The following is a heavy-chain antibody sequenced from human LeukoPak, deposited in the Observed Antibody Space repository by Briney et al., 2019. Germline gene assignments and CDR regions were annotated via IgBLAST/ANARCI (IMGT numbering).Heavy chain of an antibody. Sequence: KPSETLSLTCTVSGYSISSGYYWGWIRQPPGKGLEWIGSIYHSGSTYYNPSLKSRVTISVDTSKNQFSLKLSSVTAADTAVYYCARGYSYGYYFDYWGQGTLVTVSS. CDR2: IYHSGST. V-gene: IGHV4-38-2*02. D-gene: IGHD5-18*01. J-gene: IGHJ4*02. CDR1: GYSISSGYY. CDR3: ARGYSYGYYFDY.